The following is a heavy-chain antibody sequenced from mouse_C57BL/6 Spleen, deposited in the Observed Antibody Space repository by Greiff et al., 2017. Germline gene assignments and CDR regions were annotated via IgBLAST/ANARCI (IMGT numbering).Heavy chain of an antibody. V-gene: IGHV5-9-1*02. CDR3: TRDGDYYGSSPWFAY. Sequence: EVKLMESGEGLVKPGGSLKLSCAASGFTFSSYAMSWVRQTPETRLEWVAYISSGGDYIYYADTVKGRFPISRDNARNTLYLQMSSLKSEDTAMYYCTRDGDYYGSSPWFAYWGQGTLVTVSA. J-gene: IGHJ3*01. CDR1: GFTFSSYA. CDR2: ISSGGDYI. D-gene: IGHD1-1*01.